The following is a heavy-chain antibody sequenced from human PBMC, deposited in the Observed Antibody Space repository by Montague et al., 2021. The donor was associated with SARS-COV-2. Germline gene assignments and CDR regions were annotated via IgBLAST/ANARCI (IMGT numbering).Heavy chain of an antibody. CDR2: IYYSGST. J-gene: IGHJ6*02. CDR1: GGSVSSGSYY. CDR3: ARDPWRITIFGVVTRYGVDV. Sequence: SETLSLTCIVPGGSVSSGSYYWSWIRQPPGKGLEWIGYIYYSGSTNYNPSLKSRVTISVDTSKNQFSLKLSSVTAADTAVYYCARDPWRITIFGVVTRYGVDVWGQGTTATVSS. D-gene: IGHD3-3*01. V-gene: IGHV4-61*01.